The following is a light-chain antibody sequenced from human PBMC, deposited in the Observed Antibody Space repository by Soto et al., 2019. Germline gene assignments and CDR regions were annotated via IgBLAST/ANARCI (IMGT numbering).Light chain of an antibody. CDR3: QQYASSPLT. V-gene: IGKV3-20*01. CDR2: GAS. CDR1: QSVSSSY. Sequence: EIVLTQSPGTLSLSPGERATLSCRASQSVSSSYLAWYQQKPGQAPRLLIYGASSRATSIPDRFSGSGSGTDFTLTISRLEPEDFAVYYCQQYASSPLTFGGGTKVEIK. J-gene: IGKJ4*01.